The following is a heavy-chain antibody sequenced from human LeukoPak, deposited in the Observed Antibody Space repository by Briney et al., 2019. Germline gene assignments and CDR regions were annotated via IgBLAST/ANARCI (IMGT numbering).Heavy chain of an antibody. J-gene: IGHJ3*02. D-gene: IGHD3-10*01. CDR3: TMVRGAYGAFDI. CDR2: IIPIFGTA. V-gene: IGHV1-69*05. CDR1: GGTFSSYA. Sequence: SVKVSCKASGGTFSSYAISWVRQAPGQGLEWMGRIIPIFGTANYAQKFQGRVTITTDESTSTAYMELSSLRSEDTAVYYCTMVRGAYGAFDIWGQGTMVTVSS.